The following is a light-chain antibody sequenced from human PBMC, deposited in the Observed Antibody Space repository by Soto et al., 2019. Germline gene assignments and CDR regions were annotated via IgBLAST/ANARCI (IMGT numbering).Light chain of an antibody. Sequence: EIVLTQAPATLSLSQGERATLSCRASQSIGLAIAWYQHNPGQAPMPLIFDASQRATGIPVRFRGSGSGTDFTLSISSLEPEDFAVYYCQQRTDRPPWTVGQGTKVDIK. V-gene: IGKV3-11*01. CDR3: QQRTDRPPWT. J-gene: IGKJ1*01. CDR2: DAS. CDR1: QSIGLA.